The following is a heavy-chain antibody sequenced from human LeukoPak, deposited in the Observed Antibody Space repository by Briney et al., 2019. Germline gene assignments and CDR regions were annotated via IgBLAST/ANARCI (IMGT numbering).Heavy chain of an antibody. J-gene: IGHJ4*02. CDR2: INWNGGST. Sequence: GGSLRLSCAASGFTFDDYGMSWVRQAPGKGLEWVSGINWNGGSTGYADSVKGRFTISRDNSKNMLFLQMNSLRAEDTAVYYCARYLPMAGTESPLFDYWGQGTLVTVSS. CDR1: GFTFDDYG. D-gene: IGHD5-24*01. V-gene: IGHV3-20*04. CDR3: ARYLPMAGTESPLFDY.